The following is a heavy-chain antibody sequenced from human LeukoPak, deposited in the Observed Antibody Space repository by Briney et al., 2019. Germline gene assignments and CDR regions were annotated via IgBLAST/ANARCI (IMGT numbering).Heavy chain of an antibody. CDR1: GGTFNNYA. CDR2: IIPLVGTP. Sequence: ASVKVSCKASGGTFNNYAISWVRQAPGLGLQWMGGIIPLVGTPNYPQKFQGRVTISAEGSTNTVYMELSSLRSEDTAVYYCARDSDVAPFDSWGQGTLVTVSS. J-gene: IGHJ5*01. CDR3: ARDSDVAPFDS. V-gene: IGHV1-69*13.